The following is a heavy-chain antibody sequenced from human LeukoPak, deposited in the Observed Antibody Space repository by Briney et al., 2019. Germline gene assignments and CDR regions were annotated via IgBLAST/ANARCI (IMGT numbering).Heavy chain of an antibody. V-gene: IGHV3-7*01. J-gene: IGHJ5*02. Sequence: GGSLRLSCAASGFTFSIYWMSWVRQAPGKGLEWVAHIKQDGSDKYYADSVRGRFTVSRDNAKNSLYLQMNSQRAEDTAVYYCARSCSGGTCNFPKFEPWGQGTLVTVSS. CDR1: GFTFSIYW. D-gene: IGHD2-15*01. CDR2: IKQDGSDK. CDR3: ARSCSGGTCNFPKFEP.